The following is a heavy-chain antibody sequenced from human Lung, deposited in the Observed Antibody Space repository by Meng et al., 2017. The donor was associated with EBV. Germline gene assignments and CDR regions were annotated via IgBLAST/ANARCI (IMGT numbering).Heavy chain of an antibody. CDR3: ARDEGGNSERGFQH. V-gene: IGHV4-4*02. J-gene: IGHJ1*01. CDR1: GGSISRSNG. D-gene: IGHD4-23*01. Sequence: GQPQGSGPGPGEPSGALSPNCAVPGGSISRSNGWSWVRQPPGKGLEWIGEIYHSGSTNYNPSLKSRVTISVDKSKNQFSLKLSSVTAADTAVYYCARDEGGNSERGFQHWGQGTLVTVSS. CDR2: IYHSGST.